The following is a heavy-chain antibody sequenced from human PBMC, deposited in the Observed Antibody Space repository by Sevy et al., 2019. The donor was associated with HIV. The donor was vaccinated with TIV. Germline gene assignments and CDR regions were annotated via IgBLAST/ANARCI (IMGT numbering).Heavy chain of an antibody. CDR1: GYTLPDLS. Sequence: ASVKVSCKVSGYTLPDLSMHWVGQAPGKGLEWMGGFDPEDSETIYAQKFQGRVTMTEDTSTDTAYMELSSSGSEDTAVYYGASFGVTMIVVVTQRDACDIWGQGTMVTVSS. V-gene: IGHV1-24*01. CDR3: ASFGVTMIVVVTQRDACDI. D-gene: IGHD3-22*01. J-gene: IGHJ3*02. CDR2: FDPEDSET.